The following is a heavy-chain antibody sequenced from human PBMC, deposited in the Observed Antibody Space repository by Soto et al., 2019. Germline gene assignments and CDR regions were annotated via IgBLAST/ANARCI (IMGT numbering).Heavy chain of an antibody. V-gene: IGHV3-23*01. J-gene: IGHJ5*02. Sequence: PGGSLRLSCAASGFTFSSYAVSWVRQAPGKGLEWVSAISGSGGSTYYADSVKGRFTISRDNSKNTLYLQMNSLRAEDTAVYYCTKDPRSDPWFDPWGQGTLVTVSS. CDR2: ISGSGGST. CDR3: TKDPRSDPWFDP. CDR1: GFTFSSYA. D-gene: IGHD2-15*01.